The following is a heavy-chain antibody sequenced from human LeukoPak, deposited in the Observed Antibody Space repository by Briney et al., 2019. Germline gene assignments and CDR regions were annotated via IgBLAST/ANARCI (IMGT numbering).Heavy chain of an antibody. V-gene: IGHV3-48*03. CDR1: GFTISSYE. D-gene: IGHD3-10*01. CDR3: AREEVTMVRGYYYYYYGMDV. CDR2: ISSSGSTI. Sequence: GGSLRLSCAASGFTISSYEMNWVRQAPGKGLEWVSYISSSGSTIYYADSVKGRFTISRDNAKNSLYLQMNSLRAEDTAVYYCAREEVTMVRGYYYYYYGMDVWGQGTTVTVSS. J-gene: IGHJ6*02.